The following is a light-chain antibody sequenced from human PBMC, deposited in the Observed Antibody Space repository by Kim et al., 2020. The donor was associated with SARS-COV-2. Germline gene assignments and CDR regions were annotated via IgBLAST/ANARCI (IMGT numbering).Light chain of an antibody. J-gene: IGLJ2*01. Sequence: LTQPPSASGSPGQSVTISCTGTSSDVGGYNYVSWYQQHPGKAPKLMIYEVSKRPSGVPDRFSGSKSGNTASLTVSGLQAEDEADYYCSSYAGSNNVVFGGGTQLTVL. CDR3: SSYAGSNNVV. CDR2: EVS. V-gene: IGLV2-8*01. CDR1: SSDVGGYNY.